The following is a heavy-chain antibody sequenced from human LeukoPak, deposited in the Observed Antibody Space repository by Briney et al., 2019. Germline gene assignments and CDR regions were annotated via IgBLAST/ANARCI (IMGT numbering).Heavy chain of an antibody. V-gene: IGHV4-4*02. Sequence: PSGTLSLTCGVSGGSITTTNYWSWVRQSPGRGLEWIGEISLSGYTGLNPSLRGRVTMSLDESKNHLSLTLTSVTAADTAIYYCSTERGPYSPFGHWGQGILITV. CDR2: ISLSGYT. CDR3: STERGPYSPFGH. D-gene: IGHD2-15*01. J-gene: IGHJ4*02. CDR1: GGSITTTNY.